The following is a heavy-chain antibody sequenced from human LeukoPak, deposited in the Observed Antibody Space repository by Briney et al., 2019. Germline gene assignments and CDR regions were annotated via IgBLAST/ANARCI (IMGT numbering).Heavy chain of an antibody. CDR3: ARRSSSGYDAFDI. CDR2: ISSSSSYI. J-gene: IGHJ3*02. D-gene: IGHD3-22*01. Sequence: PGGSLRLSCAASGFTFSSYSMSWVRQAPGKGLEWVSSISSSSSYIYYADSVKGRFTISRDNAKNSLYLQMNSLRAEDTAVYYCARRSSSGYDAFDIWGQGTMVTVSS. CDR1: GFTFSSYS. V-gene: IGHV3-21*01.